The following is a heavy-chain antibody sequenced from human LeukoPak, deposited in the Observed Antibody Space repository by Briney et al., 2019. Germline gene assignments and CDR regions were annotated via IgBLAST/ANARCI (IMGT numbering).Heavy chain of an antibody. V-gene: IGHV3-23*01. CDR1: GFTFSSPA. J-gene: IGHJ4*02. Sequence: GGSLRLSCAASGFTFSSPAMSRVRQAPGKGLEWVSGISGSGGSTYYADSVKGRFTISRDNSKNTLYLQMNSLRAEDTAVYYCAKTVVPGAILRGYYFDYWGQGTLVTVSS. CDR3: AKTVVPGAILRGYYFDY. D-gene: IGHD2-2*02. CDR2: ISGSGGST.